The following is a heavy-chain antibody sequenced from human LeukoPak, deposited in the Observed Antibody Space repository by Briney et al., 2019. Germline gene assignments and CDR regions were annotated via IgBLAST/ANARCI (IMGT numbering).Heavy chain of an antibody. CDR2: IYYSGST. D-gene: IGHD4-17*01. J-gene: IGHJ6*03. CDR1: GGSITTIPYN. CDR3: ARDSGDGRYYYMDV. V-gene: IGHV4-61*01. Sequence: PSETLSLTCTVSGGSITTIPYNWGWIRQPPGRGLEWIGYIYYSGSTNYNPSLKSRVTISVDTSKNQFSLKLSSVTAADTAMYYCARDSGDGRYYYMDVWGKGTTVTVSS.